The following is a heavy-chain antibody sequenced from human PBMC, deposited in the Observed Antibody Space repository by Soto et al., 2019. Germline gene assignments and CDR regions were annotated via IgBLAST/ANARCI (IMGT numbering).Heavy chain of an antibody. V-gene: IGHV5-51*01. D-gene: IGHD1-26*01. CDR2: IYPGDSDT. Sequence: GESLKISCKGSGYSINRYWIAWVRQMPGKGLEWMGTIYPGDSDTRYSPSFQGQVTISADKSISAAYLQWSSLKASDTAMYYCARHDPFSVRGPLHSMDVWGQGTTVTVSS. CDR1: GYSINRYW. CDR3: ARHDPFSVRGPLHSMDV. J-gene: IGHJ6*02.